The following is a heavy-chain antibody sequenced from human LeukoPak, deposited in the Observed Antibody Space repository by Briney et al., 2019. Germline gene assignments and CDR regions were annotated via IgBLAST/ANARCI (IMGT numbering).Heavy chain of an antibody. CDR2: IYYSGST. CDR3: ARGTYSSGRIPFDY. D-gene: IGHD6-19*01. CDR1: GGSISSYY. J-gene: IGHJ4*02. Sequence: PSETLSLTCTVSGGSISSYYWSWIRQPPGKGLEWIGYIYYSGSTNYNPSHKSRVTISVDTSKNQFSLKLSSVTAADTAVYYCARGTYSSGRIPFDYWGQGTLVTVSS. V-gene: IGHV4-59*01.